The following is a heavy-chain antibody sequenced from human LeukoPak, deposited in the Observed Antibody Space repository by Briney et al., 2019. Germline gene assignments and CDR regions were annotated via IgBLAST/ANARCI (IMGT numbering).Heavy chain of an antibody. V-gene: IGHV3-30-3*01. CDR3: ARERQVTVIHSGAFDI. D-gene: IGHD2-21*02. Sequence: GRSLRLSCAASGFTFSNYFMHWARQAPGKGLEWVADIASDGSHTFYVESVKGRFTISRDNSKNTLYLQMNSLGPEDTAVYFCARERQVTVIHSGAFDIWGQGTMVTVSS. J-gene: IGHJ3*02. CDR2: IASDGSHT. CDR1: GFTFSNYF.